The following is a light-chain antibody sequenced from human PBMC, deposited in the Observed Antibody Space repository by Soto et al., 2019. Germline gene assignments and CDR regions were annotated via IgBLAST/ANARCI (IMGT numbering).Light chain of an antibody. Sequence: DLQMTQSPSSLSASVGDRVTITCQASQGISNYLNWYQQKPGKAPKLLIYDASNLKIGVPSRFSGSGSGTDFTFTISSLQPEDIATYYCQQYDNLPSFGGGTKVEIK. CDR2: DAS. CDR1: QGISNY. CDR3: QQYDNLPS. V-gene: IGKV1-33*01. J-gene: IGKJ4*01.